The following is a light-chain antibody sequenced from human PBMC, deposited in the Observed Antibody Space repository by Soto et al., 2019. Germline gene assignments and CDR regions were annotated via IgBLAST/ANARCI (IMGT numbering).Light chain of an antibody. CDR3: SSYASGSIYV. Sequence: QSVLTQPASVSGSPGQSITISCTGTSSDVGGYNYVSWYQQHPGKAPKLMIYEVTNRPAGISSRFSGSKSGNTASLSISGLQAEDEADYYCSSYASGSIYVFGTGTKLTVL. V-gene: IGLV2-14*01. CDR1: SSDVGGYNY. J-gene: IGLJ1*01. CDR2: EVT.